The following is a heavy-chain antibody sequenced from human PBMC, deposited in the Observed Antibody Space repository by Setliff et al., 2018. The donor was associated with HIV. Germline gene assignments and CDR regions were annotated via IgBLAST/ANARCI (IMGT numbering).Heavy chain of an antibody. CDR1: GGSISSHY. J-gene: IGHJ3*02. CDR3: ASSRGRYYGSVRAFDI. CDR2: IYYSGNT. V-gene: IGHV4-59*08. D-gene: IGHD3-10*01. Sequence: SSETLSLTCTVSGGSISSHYWSWIRQPPGKGLEWIGYIYYSGNTHYNPSLKSRVTMSVDTSKNQFSLKLSSVTAADTAVYYCASSRGRYYGSVRAFDIWGQGTMVTVSS.